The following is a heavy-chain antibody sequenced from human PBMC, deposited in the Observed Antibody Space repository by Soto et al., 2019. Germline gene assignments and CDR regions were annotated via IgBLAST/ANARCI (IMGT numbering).Heavy chain of an antibody. Sequence: QVHLVQSGSEVKKPGSSVTVSCKASGGTFNTYTFSWVRQAPGQGLEWMCSILPIMGSLNYAHDFRGRLSSTADPSTTTAYMELNSLTSHDTAIYYCARIPRYSYPTANPIDNWGQGTLVTVSS. CDR3: ARIPRYSYPTANPIDN. J-gene: IGHJ4*02. CDR2: ILPIMGSL. D-gene: IGHD2-15*01. CDR1: GGTFNTYT. V-gene: IGHV1-69*01.